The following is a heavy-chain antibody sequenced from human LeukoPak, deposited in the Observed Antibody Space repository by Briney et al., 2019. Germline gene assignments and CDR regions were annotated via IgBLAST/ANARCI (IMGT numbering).Heavy chain of an antibody. CDR1: GYSLTTYY. CDR2: INPSGGGT. V-gene: IGHV1-46*01. Sequence: ASVKVSCKASGYSLTTYYMHWVRQAPGQGLEWMAIINPSGGGTKYAQKFQGRVTMTTDSSTNTAYMELSSLRSDDTAMYYCARDWFCSASYCSDVFDIWGQGTMVTVFS. D-gene: IGHD3-3*01. J-gene: IGHJ3*02. CDR3: ARDWFCSASYCSDVFDI.